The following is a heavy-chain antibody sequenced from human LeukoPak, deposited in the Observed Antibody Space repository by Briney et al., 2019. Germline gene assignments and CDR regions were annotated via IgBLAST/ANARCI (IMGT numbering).Heavy chain of an antibody. CDR2: INPSGGST. CDR1: GYTFTSYY. V-gene: IGHV1-46*01. Sequence: ASVKVSCEASGYTFTSYYMHWVRQAPGQGLEWMGIINPSGGSTSYTQKFQGRVTMTRDTSTSTVYMELSSLRSEDTAVYYCAREVWGAAAEPTYYYYYGMDVWGQGTTVTVSS. D-gene: IGHD6-13*01. J-gene: IGHJ6*02. CDR3: AREVWGAAAEPTYYYYYGMDV.